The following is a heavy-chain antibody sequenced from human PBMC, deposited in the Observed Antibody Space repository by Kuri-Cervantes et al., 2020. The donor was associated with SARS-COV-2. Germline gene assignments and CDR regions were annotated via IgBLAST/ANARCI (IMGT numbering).Heavy chain of an antibody. V-gene: IGHV4-39*01. D-gene: IGHD2-2*01. CDR2: IYYSGST. J-gene: IGHJ5*02. CDR1: GGSISSSSYY. Sequence: GSLRLSCTVSGGSISSSSYYWGWIRQPPGKGLEWIGSIYYSGSTYYNPSPKSRVTISVDTSKNQFSLKLSSVTAADTAVYYCARGGACSSTSCYYWFDPWGQGTLVTVSS. CDR3: ARGGACSSTSCYYWFDP.